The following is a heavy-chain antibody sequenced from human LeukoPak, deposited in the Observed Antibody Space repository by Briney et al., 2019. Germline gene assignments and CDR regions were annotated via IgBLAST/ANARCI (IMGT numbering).Heavy chain of an antibody. D-gene: IGHD5-12*01. J-gene: IGHJ3*02. CDR3: ARTRRATDDAFDI. CDR2: IYYSGST. CDR1: GGSISSYY. V-gene: IGHV4-59*01. Sequence: SETLSLTCTVSGGSISSYYWSWIRQPPGKGLEWIGYIYYSGSTNYNPSLKSRVTISVDTSKNQFSLKLSSVTAADTAVYYCARTRRATDDAFDIWGQGTMVTVSP.